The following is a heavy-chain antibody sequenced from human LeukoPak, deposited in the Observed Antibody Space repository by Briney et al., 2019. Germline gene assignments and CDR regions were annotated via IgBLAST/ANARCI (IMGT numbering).Heavy chain of an antibody. CDR1: GYTFTSYD. CDR3: ARDNSVGDNAWWFDP. D-gene: IGHD1-26*01. Sequence: EASVKVSCKASGYTFTSYDINWVRQATGQGLEWMGWMNPNSGNTGYAQKFQGRVTMTRDMSTSTDYMELSSLRSEDTAIYYCARDNSVGDNAWWFDPWGQGTLVTVSS. V-gene: IGHV1-8*01. J-gene: IGHJ5*02. CDR2: MNPNSGNT.